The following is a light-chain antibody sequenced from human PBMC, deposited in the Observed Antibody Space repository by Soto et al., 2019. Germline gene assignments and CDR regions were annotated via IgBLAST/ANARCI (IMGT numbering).Light chain of an antibody. CDR3: QVCDSSAILVF. V-gene: IGLV3-21*04. J-gene: IGLJ2*01. CDR2: YDS. Sequence: SYELTQPPSVSVAPGRTATITCGGNNIGSKSVHWYQQKPGQAPVLVVYYDSDRPSGIPERFSGSKSGNTATLTISRVEAGDEADYYCQVCDSSAILVFFGGGTKLTVL. CDR1: NIGSKS.